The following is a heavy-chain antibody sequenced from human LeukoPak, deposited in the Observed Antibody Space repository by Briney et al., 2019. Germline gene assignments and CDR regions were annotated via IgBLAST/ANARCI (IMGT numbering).Heavy chain of an antibody. Sequence: GGSLTLSCAASGFTFSSYGMHWVRQAPGKGLEWVAVISYDGSNKYYADSVKGRFTISRDNSKNTLYLQMNSLRAEDTAVYYCAAGYSGYDFLYYFDYWGQGTLVTVSS. D-gene: IGHD5-12*01. CDR1: GFTFSSYG. J-gene: IGHJ4*02. CDR3: AAGYSGYDFLYYFDY. CDR2: ISYDGSNK. V-gene: IGHV3-30*03.